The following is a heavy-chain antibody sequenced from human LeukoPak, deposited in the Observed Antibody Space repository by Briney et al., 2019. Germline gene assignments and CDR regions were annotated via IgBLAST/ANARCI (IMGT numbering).Heavy chain of an antibody. J-gene: IGHJ4*02. CDR2: IYSGGST. CDR3: ARDLQTSNPYCSSTSCYPI. Sequence: GSLRLSCAASGFTVSSNYMSWVRQAPGKGLEWVSVIYSGGSTYYADSVKGRFTISRDNSKNTLYLQMNSLRAEDTAVYYCARDLQTSNPYCSSTSCYPIWGRGTPVTVSS. D-gene: IGHD2-2*01. CDR1: GFTVSSNY. V-gene: IGHV3-66*01.